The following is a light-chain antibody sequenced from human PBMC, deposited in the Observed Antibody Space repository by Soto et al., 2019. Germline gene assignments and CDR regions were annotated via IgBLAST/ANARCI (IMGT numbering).Light chain of an antibody. J-gene: IGLJ1*01. CDR1: SSDVGKYDR. Sequence: HSALTQPPSVSGAPAQSVTISCTGNSSDVGKYDRVSWYQQPPGTAPKLIIYEVTNRPSGVPARFSGSKSGNTASLTVSGLQAEDEADYYCSSYTSTSRYVFGAGTKVTVL. CDR3: SSYTSTSRYV. CDR2: EVT. V-gene: IGLV2-18*02.